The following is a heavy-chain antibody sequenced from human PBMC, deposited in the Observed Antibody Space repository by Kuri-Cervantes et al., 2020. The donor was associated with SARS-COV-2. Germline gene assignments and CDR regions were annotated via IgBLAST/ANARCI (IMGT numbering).Heavy chain of an antibody. CDR3: ARGGTYYDFWSGYYNYYYGMDV. V-gene: IGHV3-52*01. D-gene: IGHD3-3*01. CDR2: IKCDGSEK. Sequence: LSLTCAASGFTFSSSWMHWVCQAPEKGLEWVADIKCDGSEKYYADSVKGRFTISRDNAKNSLFLQMNSLRAEDTAVYYCARGGTYYDFWSGYYNYYYGMDVWGQGTTVTVSS. CDR1: GFTFSSSW. J-gene: IGHJ6*02.